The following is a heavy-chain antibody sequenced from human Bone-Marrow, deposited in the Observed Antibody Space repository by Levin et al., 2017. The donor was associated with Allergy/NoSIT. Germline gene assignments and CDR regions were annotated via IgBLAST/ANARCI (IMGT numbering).Heavy chain of an antibody. V-gene: IGHV4-59*01. J-gene: IGHJ6*03. CDR2: IYYSGST. Sequence: SETLSLTCTISGDSMSIYYWSWIRQPPGKGLEWIGYIYYSGSTNYNPSLKSRVAISMDTSRTQFSLRLSSVTAADTAVYYCARGYCGGGSCYTAYYYYYMDVWGKGTTVTVSS. D-gene: IGHD2-15*01. CDR3: ARGYCGGGSCYTAYYYYYMDV. CDR1: GDSMSIYY.